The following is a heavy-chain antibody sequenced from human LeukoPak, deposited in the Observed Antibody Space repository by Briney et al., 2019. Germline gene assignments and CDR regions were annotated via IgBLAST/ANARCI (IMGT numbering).Heavy chain of an antibody. D-gene: IGHD1-26*01. CDR2: INPNSGGT. Sequence: ASVKVSCKASGYTFTGYYMHWVRQAPGQGLEWMGWINPNSGGTNYAQKFQGRVTTTRDTSISTAYMELSRLRSDDTAVYYCARCDSGSYYLLGYWGQGTLVTVSS. V-gene: IGHV1-2*02. CDR1: GYTFTGYY. J-gene: IGHJ4*02. CDR3: ARCDSGSYYLLGY.